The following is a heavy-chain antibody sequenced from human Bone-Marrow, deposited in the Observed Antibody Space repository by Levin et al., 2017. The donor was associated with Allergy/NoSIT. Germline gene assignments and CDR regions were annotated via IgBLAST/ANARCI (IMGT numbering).Heavy chain of an antibody. J-gene: IGHJ6*03. CDR2: IYHSGST. CDR3: ARDLFRPTPIDYGDFPYYYYYMDV. D-gene: IGHD4-17*01. CDR1: GYSISSGYY. V-gene: IGHV4-38-2*02. Sequence: PSETLSLTCAVSGYSISSGYYWGWIRQPPGKGLEWIGSIYHSGSTYYNPSLKSRVTISVDTSKNQFSLKLSSVTAADTAVYYCARDLFRPTPIDYGDFPYYYYYMDVWGKGTTVTVSS.